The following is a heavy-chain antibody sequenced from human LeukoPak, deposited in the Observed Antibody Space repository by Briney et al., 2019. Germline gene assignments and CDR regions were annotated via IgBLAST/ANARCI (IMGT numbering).Heavy chain of an antibody. D-gene: IGHD6-19*01. V-gene: IGHV3-21*01. CDR2: ISSSSSYI. CDR3: ARTMYSSGWYAFDY. J-gene: IGHJ4*02. CDR1: GFTFSSYS. Sequence: GGSLRPSCAASGFTFSSYSMNWVRQAPGKGLEWVSSISSSSSYIYYADSVKGRFTISRDNAKNSLYLQMNSLRAEDTAVYYCARTMYSSGWYAFDYWGQGTLVTVSS.